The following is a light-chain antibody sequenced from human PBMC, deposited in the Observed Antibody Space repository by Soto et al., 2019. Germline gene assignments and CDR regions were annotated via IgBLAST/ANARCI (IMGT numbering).Light chain of an antibody. J-gene: IGKJ5*01. CDR1: EDISSY. V-gene: IGKV1-9*01. CDR2: AAF. CDR3: QRLNNYPIT. Sequence: DIQLTQSPSFLSASVGDRVTITCRASEDISSYLAWYQQKPGKAPEFLIYAAFTLESGVPPRFSGRGSGTEFTLTISSLQPEDFATSYCQRLNNYPITFGQGTRLEIK.